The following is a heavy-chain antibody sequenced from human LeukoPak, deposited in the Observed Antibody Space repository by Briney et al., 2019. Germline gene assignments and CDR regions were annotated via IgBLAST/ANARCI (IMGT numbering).Heavy chain of an antibody. CDR1: GGSISSSSYY. V-gene: IGHV4-39*01. Sequence: SETLSLTCTVSGGSISSSSYYWGWLRQPPGKGLEWIGSIYFSGSTYYNPSLKSRVTISVDTSKNQFSLKLSSVTAAYTAVYYCARYYGSGSYYKGFDYWGQGTLVTASS. CDR3: ARYYGSGSYYKGFDY. D-gene: IGHD3-10*01. CDR2: IYFSGST. J-gene: IGHJ4*02.